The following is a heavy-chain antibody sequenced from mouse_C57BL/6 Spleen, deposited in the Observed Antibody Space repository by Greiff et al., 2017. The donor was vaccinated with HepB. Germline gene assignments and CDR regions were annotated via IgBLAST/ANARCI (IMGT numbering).Heavy chain of an antibody. CDR1: GYTFTDYY. Sequence: EVQLQQSGPELVKPGASVKISCKASGYTFTDYYMNWVKQSHGKSLEWIGDINPNNGGTSYNQKFKGKATLTVDKSSSTAYMELRSLTSEDSAVYYCARLAAYYSNYVGMDYWGQGTSVTVSS. CDR2: INPNNGGT. J-gene: IGHJ4*01. CDR3: ARLAAYYSNYVGMDY. D-gene: IGHD2-5*01. V-gene: IGHV1-26*01.